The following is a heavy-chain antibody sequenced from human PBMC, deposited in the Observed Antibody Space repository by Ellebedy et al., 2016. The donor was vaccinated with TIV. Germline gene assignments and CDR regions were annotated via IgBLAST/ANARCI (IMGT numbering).Heavy chain of an antibody. CDR2: GYT. Sequence: GESLKISCAASGLTFNNYAMSWVRQAPGKGLEWVGGYTNYADSVKGRFTISTHNSRNTLYLQMTNLRTEDTAVYYCAKGSFPFGDKSERIYSFQYWGQGTLVTVSS. CDR1: GLTFNNYA. D-gene: IGHD3-10*01. J-gene: IGHJ4*02. V-gene: IGHV3-23*01. CDR3: AKGSFPFGDKSERIYSFQY.